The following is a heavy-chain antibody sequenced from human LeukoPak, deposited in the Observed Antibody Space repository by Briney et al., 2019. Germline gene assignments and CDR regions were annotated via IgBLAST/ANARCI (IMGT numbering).Heavy chain of an antibody. CDR1: GYSISSGYY. CDR2: IYHNGNT. CDR3: ARAYHSSWYLNWFDP. D-gene: IGHD6-13*01. Sequence: SETLSLTCAVYGYSISSGYYWGWIRQPPRKGLEWIGSIYHNGNTYYNPSLKSRVTISVDTSKNEFSLKLSSVTAADTAVYYCARAYHSSWYLNWFDPWGQGTLVTVSS. V-gene: IGHV4-38-2*01. J-gene: IGHJ5*02.